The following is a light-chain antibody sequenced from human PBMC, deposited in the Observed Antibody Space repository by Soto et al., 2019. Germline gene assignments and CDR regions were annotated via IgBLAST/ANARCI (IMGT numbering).Light chain of an antibody. CDR3: QQYFRYPLT. J-gene: IGKJ4*01. CDR2: DVS. Sequence: DIQMTQSPSTLSASVGDRVIITCRASQSLGTWLAWYPQKPGTAPVLLIYDVSRLESGVPSRFSGRGSGTEFTLTISSLQPDDFATYYCQQYFRYPLTFGGGTKV. CDR1: QSLGTW. V-gene: IGKV1-5*01.